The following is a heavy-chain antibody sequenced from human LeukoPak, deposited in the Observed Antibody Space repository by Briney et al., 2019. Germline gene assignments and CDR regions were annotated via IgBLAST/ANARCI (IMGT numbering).Heavy chain of an antibody. V-gene: IGHV1-46*03. D-gene: IGHD3-10*01. J-gene: IGHJ4*02. Sequence: ASVKVSCKASGYTFTSYYMHWVRQAPGQGLEWMGIINPSGGSTSYAQKFQGRVTMTRDTSTSTLYMELSSLRSEDTAVYYCARASYGSGSYLRRDFDYWGQGTLVTVSS. CDR3: ARASYGSGSYLRRDFDY. CDR1: GYTFTSYY. CDR2: INPSGGST.